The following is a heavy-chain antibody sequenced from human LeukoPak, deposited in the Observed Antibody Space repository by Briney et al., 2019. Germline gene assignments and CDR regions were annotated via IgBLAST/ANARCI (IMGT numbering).Heavy chain of an antibody. Sequence: GGSLRLSCAASGFTFSSYWMSWVRQAPGKGLEWVANIKQDGSEKYYVDSVKGRFTISRDNAKNSLYLQMNSLRAEDTAVYYCARDKSSSSHNWFDPWGQGSLVTVSS. CDR3: ARDKSSSSHNWFDP. CDR1: GFTFSSYW. D-gene: IGHD6-6*01. V-gene: IGHV3-7*05. CDR2: IKQDGSEK. J-gene: IGHJ5*02.